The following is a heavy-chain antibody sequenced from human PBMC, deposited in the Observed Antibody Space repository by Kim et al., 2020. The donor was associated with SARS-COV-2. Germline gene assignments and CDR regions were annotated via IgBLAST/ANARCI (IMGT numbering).Heavy chain of an antibody. J-gene: IGHJ4*02. D-gene: IGHD3-3*01. CDR1: GGSFSGYY. V-gene: IGHV4-34*01. Sequence: SETLSLTCAVYGGSFSGYYWSWIRQPPGKGLEWVGEINHNGSTNYNPSLKSRVTISVDTSKNQFSLQLSSVTAADTAVYYCARAQINTVFGVVQPYAYWGEGNLVTASS. CDR3: ARAQINTVFGVVQPYAY. CDR2: INHNGST.